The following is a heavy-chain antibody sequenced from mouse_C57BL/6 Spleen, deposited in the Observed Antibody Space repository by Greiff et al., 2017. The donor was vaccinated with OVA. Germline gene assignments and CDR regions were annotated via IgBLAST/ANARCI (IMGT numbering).Heavy chain of an antibody. D-gene: IGHD1-1*01. CDR1: GYSITSGYY. CDR2: ISYDGSN. J-gene: IGHJ1*03. V-gene: IGHV3-6*01. Sequence: EVKLVESGPGLVKPSQSLSLTCSVTGYSITSGYYWNWIRQFPGNKLEWMGYISYDGSNNYNPSLKNRISITRDTSKNQFFLKLNSVTTEDTATYYCAKYGSSYWYFDVWGTGTTVTVSS. CDR3: AKYGSSYWYFDV.